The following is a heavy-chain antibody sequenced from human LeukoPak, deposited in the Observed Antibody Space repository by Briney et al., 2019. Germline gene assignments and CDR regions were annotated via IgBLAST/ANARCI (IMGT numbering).Heavy chain of an antibody. Sequence: GGSLRLSCAASGFTFSSYAMSWVRQAPGKGLEWVSAISGSGGSTYYADSVKGRFTISRDNSKSTLYLQMNSLRAEDTAVYYCAKESYGGWSLFYFQHWGQGTLVTVSS. CDR2: ISGSGGST. CDR3: AKESYGGWSLFYFQH. D-gene: IGHD6-19*01. J-gene: IGHJ1*01. V-gene: IGHV3-23*01. CDR1: GFTFSSYA.